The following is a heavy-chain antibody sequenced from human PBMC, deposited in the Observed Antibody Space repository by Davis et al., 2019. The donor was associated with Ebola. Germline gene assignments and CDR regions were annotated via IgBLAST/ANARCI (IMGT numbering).Heavy chain of an antibody. V-gene: IGHV4-39*07. CDR1: GGSINSSTYY. J-gene: IGHJ3*01. CDR2: IYYGGNT. CDR3: ARDYWATEGAFDV. D-gene: IGHD2-8*02. Sequence: MPSETLSLTCTVSGGSINSSTYYWGWIRQPPGKGLEWIATIYYGGNTYYNPSLKSRITISVATSKNQFSLQLSSVTAADTAVYYCARDYWATEGAFDVWGQGTLVTVAS.